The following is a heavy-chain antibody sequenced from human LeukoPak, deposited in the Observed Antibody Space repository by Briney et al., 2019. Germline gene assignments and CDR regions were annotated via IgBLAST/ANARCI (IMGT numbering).Heavy chain of an antibody. CDR3: ARGSSFSNY. D-gene: IGHD2-2*01. CDR1: GFTFSSYS. V-gene: IGHV3-21*04. Sequence: GGSLRLSCAASGFTFSSYSMNWVRQAPGKGLEWVSFISTSSSYIYYADSVQGRFTVSRDNAKNSLYLQMNRLRAEDTAFYYCARGSSFSNYWGQGTLVTVSS. J-gene: IGHJ4*02. CDR2: ISTSSSYI.